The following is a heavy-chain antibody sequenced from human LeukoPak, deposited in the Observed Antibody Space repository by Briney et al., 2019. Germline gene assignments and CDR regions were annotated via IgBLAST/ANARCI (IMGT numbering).Heavy chain of an antibody. V-gene: IGHV4-59*01. CDR3: ARAAIGSNSEFDY. Sequence: SETLSLACTVSGGSINNYYWSWIRQPPGKGLEWIGYIYYSGSTDYNPSLKSRVTISIDASKNQFSLRLRSVTAADTAVYYCARAAIGSNSEFDYWGQGTLVTVSS. CDR1: GGSINNYY. CDR2: IYYSGST. J-gene: IGHJ4*02. D-gene: IGHD4-23*01.